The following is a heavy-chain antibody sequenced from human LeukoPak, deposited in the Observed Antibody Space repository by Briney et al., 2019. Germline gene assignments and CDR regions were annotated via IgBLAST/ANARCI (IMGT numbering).Heavy chain of an antibody. CDR1: GFTFSSYA. D-gene: IGHD5-24*01. CDR2: ISGSGGST. Sequence: HPGGSLRLSCAASGFTFSSYAMSWVRQAPGKGLEWVSAISGSGGSTYYADSVKGRFTISRDNSKNTLYLQMNSLRAEDTAVYYCAKGYRDGYNYDYYYYGMDVWGQGTTVTVSS. CDR3: AKGYRDGYNYDYYYYGMDV. V-gene: IGHV3-23*01. J-gene: IGHJ6*02.